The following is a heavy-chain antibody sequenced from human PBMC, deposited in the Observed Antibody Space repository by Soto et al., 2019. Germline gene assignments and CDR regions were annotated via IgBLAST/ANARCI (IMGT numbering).Heavy chain of an antibody. CDR1: GGPFSNDI. CDR2: IIPLLSTS. Sequence: QVQLEQSGAEVKKPGSSVKVSCKASGGPFSNDIITWVRQAPGQGLEWMGRIIPLLSTSTYAQKFQGRLTSTADRSTGTAYMELNTLRSEATAVSSCARDSPTGSTFSGYAAIDYWGQGTRITFSS. CDR3: ARDSPTGSTFSGYAAIDY. V-gene: IGHV1-69*08. D-gene: IGHD5-12*01. J-gene: IGHJ4*02.